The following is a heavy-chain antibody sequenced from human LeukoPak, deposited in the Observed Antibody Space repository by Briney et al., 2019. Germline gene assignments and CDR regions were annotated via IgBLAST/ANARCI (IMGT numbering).Heavy chain of an antibody. Sequence: GGSLRLSCAASGFTFDDYAMHWVRQAPGKGLEWVSGISWNSGSIGYADSVKGRFTISRDNAENSLYLQMNSLRAEDTALYYCAKDARGGYYYGPFDYWGQGTLVTVSS. CDR2: ISWNSGSI. J-gene: IGHJ4*02. V-gene: IGHV3-9*01. D-gene: IGHD3-22*01. CDR3: AKDARGGYYYGPFDY. CDR1: GFTFDDYA.